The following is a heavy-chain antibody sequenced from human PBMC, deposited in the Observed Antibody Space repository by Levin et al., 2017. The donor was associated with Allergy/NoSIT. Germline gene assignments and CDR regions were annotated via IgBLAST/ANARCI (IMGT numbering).Heavy chain of an antibody. Sequence: LSLTCAASGFTFSTYYMSWVRQAPGKGLEWVANIKPDGSEKYYVDSVEGRFTVSRDNAKNSLYLQMNSLRAEDTAVYYCANSGWYAFVYWGQGTLVTVSS. V-gene: IGHV3-7*01. CDR1: GFTFSTYY. J-gene: IGHJ4*02. D-gene: IGHD6-19*01. CDR3: ANSGWYAFVY. CDR2: IKPDGSEK.